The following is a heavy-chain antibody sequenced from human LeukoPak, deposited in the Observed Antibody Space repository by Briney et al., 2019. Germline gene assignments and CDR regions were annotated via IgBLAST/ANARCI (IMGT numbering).Heavy chain of an antibody. CDR1: GYTFTTYH. J-gene: IGHJ5*02. CDR3: ATERSGGTWFDP. V-gene: IGHV1-46*01. D-gene: IGHD2-15*01. CDR2: IDTSDGNT. Sequence: EASVKVSCKASGYTFTTYHMHWVRQAPGQGLEWVGMIDTSDGNTIYAQKFLDRVTMTRDTSTSTVYMELSGLRSYDTAVYYCATERSGGTWFDPWGQGTLVTVSS.